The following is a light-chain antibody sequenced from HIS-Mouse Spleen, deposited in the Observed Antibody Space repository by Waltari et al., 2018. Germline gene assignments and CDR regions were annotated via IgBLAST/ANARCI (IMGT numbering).Light chain of an antibody. CDR2: EGS. CDR3: CSYAGSSTFVVV. V-gene: IGLV2-23*03. J-gene: IGLJ2*01. Sequence: QSALTQPASVSGSPGQSITISCTGTSSDVGSYNLVSWYHHHPGKAPKLMIYEGSKRPSGVSNRFSGSKSGNTASLTISGLQAEDEADYYCCSYAGSSTFVVVFGGGTKLTVL. CDR1: SSDVGSYNL.